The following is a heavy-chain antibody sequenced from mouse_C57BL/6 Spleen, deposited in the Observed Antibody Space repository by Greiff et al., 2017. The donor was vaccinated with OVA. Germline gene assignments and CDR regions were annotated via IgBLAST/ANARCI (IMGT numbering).Heavy chain of an antibody. V-gene: IGHV8-12*01. Sequence: QVTLKVSGPGILQSSQTLSLTCSFSGFSLSTSGMGVSWIRQPSGKGLEWLAHIYWDDDKRYNPSLKSRLTISKDTSRNQVFLKITSVDTADTATYYCARRLSYYYGSGPDYYAMDYWGQGTSVTVSS. J-gene: IGHJ4*01. CDR3: ARRLSYYYGSGPDYYAMDY. CDR1: GFSLSTSGMG. CDR2: IYWDDDK. D-gene: IGHD1-1*01.